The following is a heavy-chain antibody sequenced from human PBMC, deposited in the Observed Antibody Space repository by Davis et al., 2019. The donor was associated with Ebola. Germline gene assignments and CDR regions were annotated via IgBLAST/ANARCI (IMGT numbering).Heavy chain of an antibody. J-gene: IGHJ6*02. CDR3: ARGSYYYYYGMDV. Sequence: SETLSLTCPVSGGSISSYYWSWIRQPPGKGLEWIGYIYHSGSTYYNPSLKSRVTISVDRSKNQFSLKLSSVTAADTAVYYCARGSYYYYYGMDVWGQGTTVTVSS. CDR2: IYHSGST. CDR1: GGSISSYY. V-gene: IGHV4-59*12.